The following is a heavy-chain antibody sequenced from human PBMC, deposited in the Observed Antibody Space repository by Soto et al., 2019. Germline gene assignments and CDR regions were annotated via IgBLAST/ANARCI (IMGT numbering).Heavy chain of an antibody. Sequence: SETLFLSSTVSGPSYSRVSSYPSWIRQPAWKGLEWIGYIYYSGATNYNPSLKSRVTISIDTSKNQFSLKLSSVNAADTAVYYCARETYGDYVGYFDPWGQGIQVTVSS. CDR2: IYYSGAT. J-gene: IGHJ5*02. CDR1: GPSYSRVSSY. CDR3: ARETYGDYVGYFDP. V-gene: IGHV4-61*01. D-gene: IGHD4-17*01.